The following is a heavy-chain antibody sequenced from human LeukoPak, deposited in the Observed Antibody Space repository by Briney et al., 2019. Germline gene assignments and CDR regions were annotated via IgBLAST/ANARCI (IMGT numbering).Heavy chain of an antibody. CDR3: ARGPHAHYGDYGVPYFDL. J-gene: IGHJ2*01. CDR2: IYYSGST. Sequence: SETLSLTCTVSGGSISSYYWSWIRQPPGKGLEWIGYIYYSGSTNYNPSLKSRVTISVDTSKNQFSLKLSSVTAADTAVYYCARGPHAHYGDYGVPYFDLWGRGTLVTVSS. D-gene: IGHD4-17*01. V-gene: IGHV4-59*01. CDR1: GGSISSYY.